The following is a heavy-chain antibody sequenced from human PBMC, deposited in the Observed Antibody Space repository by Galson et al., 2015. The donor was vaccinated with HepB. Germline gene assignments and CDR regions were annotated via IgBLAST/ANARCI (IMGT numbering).Heavy chain of an antibody. CDR3: ARSGFSYGPSYFYGMDV. CDR1: GFTFSSYG. Sequence: SLRLSCAASGFTFSSYGMIWVRQAPGKGLEWVSAVMSGSGGAFYADSVKGRFTISRDNSKNTLSLQMNSLGAEDTAVYYCARSGFSYGPSYFYGMDVWGQGTLLTVSS. J-gene: IGHJ6*02. D-gene: IGHD5-18*01. V-gene: IGHV3-23*01. CDR2: VMSGSGGA.